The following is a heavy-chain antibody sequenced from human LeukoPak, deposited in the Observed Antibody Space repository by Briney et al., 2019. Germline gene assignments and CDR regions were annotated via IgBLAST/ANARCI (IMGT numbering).Heavy chain of an antibody. D-gene: IGHD5-18*01. CDR3: SIQLRPQKDAFDI. V-gene: IGHV1-69*13. CDR1: GGTFSSCA. Sequence: GASVKVSCKASGGTFSSCAISWVRHAPGEGLEWMGGIIPIFGTANYAQKFRGRVTITADESTSTAYMELSSLRSEDTAVYYCSIQLRPQKDAFDIWGQGTMVTVSS. J-gene: IGHJ3*02. CDR2: IIPIFGTA.